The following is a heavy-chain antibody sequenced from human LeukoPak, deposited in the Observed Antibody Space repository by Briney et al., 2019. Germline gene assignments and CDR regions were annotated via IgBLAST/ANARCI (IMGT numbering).Heavy chain of an antibody. Sequence: SETLSLTCTVSGGSIRTYYWSWIRQPPGKGLEWIGYIYYSGSTNYNPSLKSRVTISVDTSKNQFSLKLSSVTAADTAVYYCARVHGEQPYGDLNXXDYXXXGTXVTVSS. D-gene: IGHD4-17*01. CDR2: IYYSGST. CDR1: GGSIRTYY. J-gene: IGHJ4*02. V-gene: IGHV4-59*01. CDR3: ARVHGEQPYGDLNXXDY.